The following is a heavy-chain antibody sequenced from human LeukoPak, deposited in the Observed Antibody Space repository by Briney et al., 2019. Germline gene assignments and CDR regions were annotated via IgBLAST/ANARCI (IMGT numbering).Heavy chain of an antibody. D-gene: IGHD1-26*01. CDR1: GGTFSSYA. Sequence: ASVKVSCKASGGTFSSYAISWVRQAPGQGLEWMGGIIPIFGTANYAQKFQGRVTITADKSTSTAYMELSSLRSEDTAVYYCVNSGSYGGFDYWGRGTLVTVSS. CDR3: VNSGSYGGFDY. V-gene: IGHV1-69*06. J-gene: IGHJ4*02. CDR2: IIPIFGTA.